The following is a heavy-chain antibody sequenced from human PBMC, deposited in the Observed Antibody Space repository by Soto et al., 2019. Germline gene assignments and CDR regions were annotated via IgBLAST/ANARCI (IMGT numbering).Heavy chain of an antibody. D-gene: IGHD3-10*01. CDR2: IIPIFGTA. V-gene: IGHV1-69*13. CDR1: GGTFSSYA. Sequence: GASVKVSCKASGGTFSSYAISWVRQAPGQGLEWMGGIIPIFGTANYAQKFQGRVTITADESTSTAYMELSSLRSEDTAVYYCAKENGSGSYSWFDPWGQGTLVRVS. J-gene: IGHJ5*02. CDR3: AKENGSGSYSWFDP.